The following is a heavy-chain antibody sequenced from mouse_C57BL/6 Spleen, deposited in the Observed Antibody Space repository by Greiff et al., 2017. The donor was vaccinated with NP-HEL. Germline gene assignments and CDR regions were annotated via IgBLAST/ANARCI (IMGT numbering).Heavy chain of an antibody. D-gene: IGHD2-4*01. J-gene: IGHJ3*01. CDR3: ASLYYDYGAWFAY. CDR1: GFTFSSYG. Sequence: EVMLVESGGDLVKPGGSLKLSCAASGFTFSSYGMSWVRQTPDKRLEWVATISSGGSYTYYPDSVKGRFTISRDNAKNTLYLQMSSLKSEDTAMYYCASLYYDYGAWFAYWGQGTLVTVSA. V-gene: IGHV5-6*01. CDR2: ISSGGSYT.